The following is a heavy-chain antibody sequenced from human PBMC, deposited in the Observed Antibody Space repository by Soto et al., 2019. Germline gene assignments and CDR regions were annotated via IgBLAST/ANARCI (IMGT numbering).Heavy chain of an antibody. CDR2: SYYSGST. V-gene: IGHV4-59*08. CDR1: GGSISSSY. Sequence: QVQLQESGPGLVKPSETLSLTCTVAGGSISSSYWSWIRQPPGKGLEWIGYSYYSGSTNYNPSLKRRVTISVDTSNNQFCLRLSSVTAADTAVYYCAGHRPGGGGSCYDYWGQGTLVTVSS. CDR3: AGHRPGGGGSCYDY. J-gene: IGHJ4*02. D-gene: IGHD2-15*01.